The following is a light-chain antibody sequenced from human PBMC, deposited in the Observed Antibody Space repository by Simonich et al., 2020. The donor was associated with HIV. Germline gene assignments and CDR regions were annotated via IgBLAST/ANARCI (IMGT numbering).Light chain of an antibody. V-gene: IGKV1-39*01. CDR2: AAS. CDR3: QQSYTTPRA. CDR1: QSISSY. J-gene: IGKJ1*01. Sequence: DIQMTQSQSSLSASVGDRVTITCQASQSISSYLNWYQQKPGKSPKLLIYAASSLQSGVPSRFSGSGSGTDFTLTIGSLQPEDFATYYCQQSYTTPRAFGQGTKVEIK.